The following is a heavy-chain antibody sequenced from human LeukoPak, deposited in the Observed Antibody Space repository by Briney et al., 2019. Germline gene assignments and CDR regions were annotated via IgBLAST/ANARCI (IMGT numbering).Heavy chain of an antibody. CDR1: GYTLTELS. D-gene: IGHD2-15*01. CDR3: ARSWGGYCSGGSCTDY. CDR2: FDPEDGET. V-gene: IGHV1-24*01. J-gene: IGHJ4*02. Sequence: GASVKVSCKVSGYTLTELSMHWVRQAPGKGLEWMGGFDPEDGETIYAQKFQGRVTTTEDTSTDTAYMELSRLRSDDTAVYYCARSWGGYCSGGSCTDYWGQGTLVTVSS.